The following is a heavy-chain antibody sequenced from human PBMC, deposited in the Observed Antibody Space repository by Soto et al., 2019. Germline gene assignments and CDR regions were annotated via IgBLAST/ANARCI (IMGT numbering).Heavy chain of an antibody. CDR3: AKGSAVYDYIWGSYRY. V-gene: IGHV3-23*01. CDR2: ISGSGGST. CDR1: GFTFSSYA. D-gene: IGHD3-16*02. Sequence: VQLLESGGGLVQPGGSLRLSCAASGFTFSSYAMSWVRQAPGKGLEWVSAISGSGGSTYYADSVKGRFTISRENSKNTLYLQMNSLRAEDTAVYYCAKGSAVYDYIWGSYRYWGQGTLVTVSS. J-gene: IGHJ4*02.